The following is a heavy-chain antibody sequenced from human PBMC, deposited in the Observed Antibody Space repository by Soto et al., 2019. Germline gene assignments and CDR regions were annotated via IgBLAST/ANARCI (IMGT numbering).Heavy chain of an antibody. CDR1: GGTFNSYG. J-gene: IGHJ4*02. CDR2: IIPLYGTV. V-gene: IGHV1-69*06. CDR3: ARVRVIRGVIPSHFGL. Sequence: QAHLAQSGAEVKKPGSSVTVSCKASGGTFNSYGISWVRQAPGQGLDWMGVIIPLYGTVNYAQKFQGRVSITADKSTITAYMDLNSLRSDDTAVYCCARVRVIRGVIPSHFGLWGQGTQVTVSS. D-gene: IGHD3-10*01.